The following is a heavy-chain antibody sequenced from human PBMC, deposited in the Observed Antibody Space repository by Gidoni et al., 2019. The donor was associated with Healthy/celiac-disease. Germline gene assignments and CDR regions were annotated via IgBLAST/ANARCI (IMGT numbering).Heavy chain of an antibody. CDR1: GFTFDDYA. V-gene: IGHV3-9*01. CDR2: ISWNSGSI. Sequence: EVQLVESGGGLGQPGRSLRLSCAASGFTFDDYAMHWVRQAPGKGLEWVSGISWNSGSIGYADSVKGRFTISRDNAKNSLYLQMNSLRAEDTALYYCAKEQEWLQFEISPLDYWGQGTLVTVSS. D-gene: IGHD5-12*01. CDR3: AKEQEWLQFEISPLDY. J-gene: IGHJ4*02.